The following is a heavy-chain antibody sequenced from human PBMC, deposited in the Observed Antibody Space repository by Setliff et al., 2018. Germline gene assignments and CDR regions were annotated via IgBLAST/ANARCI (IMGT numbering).Heavy chain of an antibody. V-gene: IGHV3-23*01. CDR3: AKRDYYDSSGYLLPYMDV. CDR2: ISGSGGST. Sequence: GESLKISCAASGFTFSSYAMSWVRQAPGKGLEWVSAISGSGGSTYYADSVKGWFTISRDNSKNTLYLQMNSLRAEDTAVYYCAKRDYYDSSGYLLPYMDVWGKGTTVTVSS. D-gene: IGHD3-22*01. J-gene: IGHJ6*03. CDR1: GFTFSSYA.